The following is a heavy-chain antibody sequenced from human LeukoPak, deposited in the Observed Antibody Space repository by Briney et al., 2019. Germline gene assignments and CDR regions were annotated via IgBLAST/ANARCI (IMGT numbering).Heavy chain of an antibody. J-gene: IGHJ4*02. CDR1: GYSFTSYW. CDR3: ARQDPAGEYYFDH. Sequence: GESLQISCKGSGYSFTSYWIGWVRQMPGKGLEWMGIIYPGDSDTRYSPSFQGQVTISADKSLSTAYLQWSSLKASDAAMYYCARQDPAGEYYFDHWGQGTLVTVST. D-gene: IGHD3-10*01. CDR2: IYPGDSDT. V-gene: IGHV5-51*01.